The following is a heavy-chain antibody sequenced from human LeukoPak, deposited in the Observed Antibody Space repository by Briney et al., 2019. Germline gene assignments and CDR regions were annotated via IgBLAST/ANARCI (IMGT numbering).Heavy chain of an antibody. V-gene: IGHV3-73*01. J-gene: IGHJ4*02. Sequence: GGSLRLSCAASGLGFAVSAVHWVRQTSGRGLEWIGCVRSRDKNYATIYGASARGRFTISRDDSRNTASLQMNSLNTEDTAVYYFRHIEYVAPDSWGQGTLVTVSS. CDR3: RHIEYVAPDS. CDR1: GLGFAVSA. CDR2: VRSRDKNYAT. D-gene: IGHD2-21*01.